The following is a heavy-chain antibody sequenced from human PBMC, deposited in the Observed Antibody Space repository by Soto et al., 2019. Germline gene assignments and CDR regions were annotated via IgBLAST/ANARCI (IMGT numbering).Heavy chain of an antibody. Sequence: QVQLVQSGAEVKEPGASVKVSCKASGYTFTSYGISWVRQAPGQGLEWMGWINAYNGNTNYAQKLQGRVTMTTDTSTSTAYMELRSLRSDDTAVYYCARGRNDFWSGYYTRPIGMDVWGQGTTVTVSS. CDR3: ARGRNDFWSGYYTRPIGMDV. CDR2: INAYNGNT. D-gene: IGHD3-3*01. J-gene: IGHJ6*02. CDR1: GYTFTSYG. V-gene: IGHV1-18*04.